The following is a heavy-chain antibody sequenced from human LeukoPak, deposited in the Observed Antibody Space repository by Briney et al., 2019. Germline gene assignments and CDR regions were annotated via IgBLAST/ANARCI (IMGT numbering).Heavy chain of an antibody. CDR3: ARYDSRGDYYFDY. Sequence: PSETLSLTCTVSGGSISIYYWSWLRQTLGKGLEYIGYIYDSVSTNYNPSLKSRVTISVDTSKNQFSLQLSSVAAADTAVYYCARYDSRGDYYFDYWGQGTLVTVSS. CDR2: IYDSVST. D-gene: IGHD3-22*01. CDR1: GGSISIYY. J-gene: IGHJ4*02. V-gene: IGHV4-59*01.